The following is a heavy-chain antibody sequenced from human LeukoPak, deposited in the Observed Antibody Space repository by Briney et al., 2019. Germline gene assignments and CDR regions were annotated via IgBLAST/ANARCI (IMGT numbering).Heavy chain of an antibody. Sequence: GESLKISCKGSGYSFTTYWIDWVRQMPGKGLEWMGIIYPGDSDTRYSPSFQGQVTISADKSISTAYLQWSSLKASDTAMYYCARTSGDYGGNALYFDYWGQGTLVTVSS. D-gene: IGHD4-23*01. CDR2: IYPGDSDT. CDR1: GYSFTTYW. CDR3: ARTSGDYGGNALYFDY. V-gene: IGHV5-51*01. J-gene: IGHJ4*02.